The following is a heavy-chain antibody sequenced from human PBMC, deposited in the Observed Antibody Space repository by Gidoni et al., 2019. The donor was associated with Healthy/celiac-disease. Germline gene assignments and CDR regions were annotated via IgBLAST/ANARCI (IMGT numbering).Heavy chain of an antibody. CDR1: GFTFTTSA. V-gene: IGHV1-58*02. CDR3: AATLGTSGYYSQWDY. Sequence: QMQLVQSGPEMKKPETSVKVSCKAAGFTFTTSAMQWVRQAHGQRLEWIGWIVLGSGNTNSAQRFQDRVSFTRDVSTNTAYMELTTLRSDDTAVYYCAATLGTSGYYSQWDYWGQGTQITVSS. CDR2: IVLGSGNT. D-gene: IGHD3-22*01. J-gene: IGHJ4*02.